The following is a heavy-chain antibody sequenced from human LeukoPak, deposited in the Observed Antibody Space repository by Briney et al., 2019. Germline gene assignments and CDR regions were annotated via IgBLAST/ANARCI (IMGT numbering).Heavy chain of an antibody. CDR2: ISSSGSTI. D-gene: IGHD6-13*01. CDR1: GFTFSDYY. J-gene: IGHJ4*02. CDR3: AREGWAAAGPDRPLDY. V-gene: IGHV3-11*04. Sequence: GGSLRLSCAASGFTFSDYYMSWIRQAPGKGLEWVSYISSSGSTIYYADSVKGRFTISRDNAKNSLYLQMNSLRAEDTAVYYCAREGWAAAGPDRPLDYWGQGTLVTVSS.